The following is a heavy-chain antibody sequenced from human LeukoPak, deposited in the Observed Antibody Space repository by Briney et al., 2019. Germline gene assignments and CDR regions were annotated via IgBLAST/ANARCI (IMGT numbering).Heavy chain of an antibody. CDR3: ARTYDFWSGYSSHFDY. CDR2: IYYSGST. V-gene: IGHV4-30-4*08. Sequence: SETLSLTCTVSGGSISSGDYYWSWIRQPPGKGLEWIGYIYYSGSTYYNPSLKSRVTISVDTSKNQFSLKLSSVTAADTAVYYYARTYDFWSGYSSHFDYWGQGTLVTVSS. CDR1: GGSISSGDYY. D-gene: IGHD3-3*01. J-gene: IGHJ4*02.